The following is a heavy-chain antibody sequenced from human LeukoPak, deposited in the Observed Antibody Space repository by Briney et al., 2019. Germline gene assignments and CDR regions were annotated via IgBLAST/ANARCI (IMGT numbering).Heavy chain of an antibody. CDR2: ISSSSSYI. V-gene: IGHV3-21*04. Sequence: PGGSLRLSCAASGFTFSSYSMNWVRQAPGKGLEWVSSISSSSSYIYYADSVKGRFTISRDNAKNSLYLQMNSLRAEDTAVYYCARQVAGPYYFDYWGQGTLVTVSS. D-gene: IGHD6-19*01. J-gene: IGHJ4*02. CDR3: ARQVAGPYYFDY. CDR1: GFTFSSYS.